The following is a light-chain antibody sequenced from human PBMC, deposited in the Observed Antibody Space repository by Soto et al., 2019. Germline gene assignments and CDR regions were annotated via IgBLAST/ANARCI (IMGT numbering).Light chain of an antibody. CDR2: GAS. Sequence: ETVMTQTAATLSVSPGERATLSCRASQSVSSNLAWYQQKPGQAPRLLIYGASTRVTGIPARFSGSGSGTEVTLTISSLQSEDFAVYYCQQYNNWPRTFGQGTKVEIK. CDR3: QQYNNWPRT. CDR1: QSVSSN. V-gene: IGKV3-15*01. J-gene: IGKJ1*01.